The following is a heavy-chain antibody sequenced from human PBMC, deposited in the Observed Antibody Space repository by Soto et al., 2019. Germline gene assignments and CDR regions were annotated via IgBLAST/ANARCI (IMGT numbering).Heavy chain of an antibody. Sequence: QVQLQESGPGLVKPSQTLSLTCTVSGGSISSGGYYWSWIRQHPGKGLEWIGYIYYSGSTYYNPSLKSRVTISVDTSKNQFSLKLSSVTAADTAVYYCARDLQGSGSYYNVRRFHWFDPWGQGTLVTVSS. V-gene: IGHV4-31*03. J-gene: IGHJ5*02. CDR3: ARDLQGSGSYYNVRRFHWFDP. CDR1: GGSISSGGYY. D-gene: IGHD3-10*01. CDR2: IYYSGST.